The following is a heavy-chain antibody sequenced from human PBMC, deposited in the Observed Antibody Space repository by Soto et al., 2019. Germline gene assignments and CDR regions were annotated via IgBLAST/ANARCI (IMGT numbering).Heavy chain of an antibody. CDR3: ARGGIHFYDSSGHAFDY. D-gene: IGHD3-22*01. Sequence: QVQLVQSGAEVKKPGSSVKVSCKASGDTFDIYGFNWARQAPGQGLEWMGTIIPTFGTADYAPKFEGRVSITADKSMSTAYMELRSLTAEDTAMYYCARGGIHFYDSSGHAFDYWGQGTLITVSS. CDR2: IIPTFGTA. V-gene: IGHV1-69*06. CDR1: GDTFDIYG. J-gene: IGHJ4*02.